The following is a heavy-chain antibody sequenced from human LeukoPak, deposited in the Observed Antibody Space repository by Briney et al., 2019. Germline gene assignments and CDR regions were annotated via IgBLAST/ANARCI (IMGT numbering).Heavy chain of an antibody. D-gene: IGHD6-19*01. CDR2: ISSSSSYI. J-gene: IGHJ4*02. CDR3: AREARSSGWSNFDY. CDR1: GFTFSSYS. V-gene: IGHV3-21*01. Sequence: GGSLRLSCVASGFTFSSYSMNWVRQAPGKGLEWVSSISSSSSYIYYADSVKGRFTISRDNAKNSLYLQMNSLRAEDTAVYYCAREARSSGWSNFDYWGQGTLVTVSS.